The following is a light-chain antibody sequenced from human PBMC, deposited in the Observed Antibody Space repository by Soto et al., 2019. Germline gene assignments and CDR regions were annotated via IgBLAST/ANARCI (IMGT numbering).Light chain of an antibody. CDR1: SGSIAGYY. CDR3: HSYDSNDHVV. V-gene: IGLV6-57*04. CDR2: EDS. Sequence: NFLLTQPHSVSESPWKTVTISCTRSSGSIAGYYVQWYQQRPDSAPTTVIYEDSQRPSGVPDRFSGSIDSPSNSASRTISTLKPEDDADYFCHSYDSNDHVVFGGGTKRTVL. J-gene: IGLJ2*01.